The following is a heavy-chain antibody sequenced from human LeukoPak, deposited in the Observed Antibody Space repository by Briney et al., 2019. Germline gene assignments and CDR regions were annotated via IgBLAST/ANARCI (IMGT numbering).Heavy chain of an antibody. CDR1: GYSISSGYY. J-gene: IGHJ4*02. CDR2: IYHSGST. D-gene: IGHD6-13*01. V-gene: IGHV4-38-2*01. CDR3: AAANSAAGTFDY. Sequence: SETLSLTCAVSGYSISSGYYWGWIRQPPGKGLEWIRSIYHSGSTYYNPSLKSRVTISVDTSKNQFSLKLSSVTAADTAVYYCAAANSAAGTFDYWGQGTLVTVSS.